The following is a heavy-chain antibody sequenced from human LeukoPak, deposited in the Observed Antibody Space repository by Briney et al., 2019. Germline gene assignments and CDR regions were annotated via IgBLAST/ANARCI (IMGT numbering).Heavy chain of an antibody. J-gene: IGHJ4*02. V-gene: IGHV1-2*02. D-gene: IGHD3-10*01. CDR2: ISPNSGGT. CDR1: GYTFTDYN. CDR3: TVWFGELTL. Sequence: VASVKVSCKASGYTFTDYNIHWVRQAPGQGLEWMGWISPNSGGTNYAQKFQGRVTMTRDTSITTAYMELSRLRSDDTAMYYCTVWFGELTLWGQGTLVTVSS.